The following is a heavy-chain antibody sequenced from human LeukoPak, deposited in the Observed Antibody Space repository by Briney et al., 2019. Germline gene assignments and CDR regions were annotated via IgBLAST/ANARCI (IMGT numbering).Heavy chain of an antibody. D-gene: IGHD1-1*01. V-gene: IGHV3-23*01. Sequence: GGSLRLSCAASGFTFSNYAMSWVRQAPGKGLEWVSTISGSGGSTSYADSVKGRFTISRDNSKNTLYLQINSRRAEDTAVYYCAKLVLFSGTTGALNYWGQGTLVTVSS. J-gene: IGHJ4*02. CDR1: GFTFSNYA. CDR3: AKLVLFSGTTGALNY. CDR2: ISGSGGST.